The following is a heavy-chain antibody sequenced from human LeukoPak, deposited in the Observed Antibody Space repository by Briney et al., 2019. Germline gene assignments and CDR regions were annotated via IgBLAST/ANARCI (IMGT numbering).Heavy chain of an antibody. CDR2: IYTSGGT. Sequence: SETLSLTCTVSGGSIILYYWSWIRQPPGKGLEWIGRIYTSGGTNYNPSLKSRVTISLDTSKNQCSLKLTSVTAADTAVYYCAKRTNGFDIWGQGTMVTVSS. V-gene: IGHV4-4*08. J-gene: IGHJ3*02. CDR3: AKRTNGFDI. CDR1: GGSIILYY. D-gene: IGHD3/OR15-3a*01.